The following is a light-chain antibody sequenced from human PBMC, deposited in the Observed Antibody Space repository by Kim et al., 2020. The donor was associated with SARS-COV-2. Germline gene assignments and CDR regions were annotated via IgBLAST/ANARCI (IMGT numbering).Light chain of an antibody. Sequence: EIVMKQSPATLSVSPGERATLSCRASQSVSSNLAWYQQKPGQAPRLLIYGASTRATGIPARFSGSGSGTEFTLTISSLQSEDFAVYYCHQYNDWPRAFGQGTKVDIK. CDR3: HQYNDWPRA. J-gene: IGKJ1*01. CDR1: QSVSSN. V-gene: IGKV3-15*01. CDR2: GAS.